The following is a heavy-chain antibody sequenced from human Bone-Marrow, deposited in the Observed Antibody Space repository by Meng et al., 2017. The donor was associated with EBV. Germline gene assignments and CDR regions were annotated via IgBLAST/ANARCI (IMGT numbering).Heavy chain of an antibody. CDR2: IIPIFGTA. Sequence: QGQLVQPGSEVRKPGSAATVSCTASGGTFSSYASSWVRQAPGQGLEWMGGIIPIFGTANYAQKFQGRVTITADESTSTAYMELSSLRSEDTAVYYCASTNLGYCSGGSCLGPFNYWGQGTLVTVSS. CDR1: GGTFSSYA. CDR3: ASTNLGYCSGGSCLGPFNY. D-gene: IGHD2-15*01. V-gene: IGHV1-69*01. J-gene: IGHJ4*02.